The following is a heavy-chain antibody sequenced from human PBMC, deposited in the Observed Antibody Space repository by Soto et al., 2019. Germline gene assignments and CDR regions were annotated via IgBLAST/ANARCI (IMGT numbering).Heavy chain of an antibody. V-gene: IGHV3-7*01. J-gene: IGHJ6*03. CDR1: GFTFRSYR. CDR3: VRVRNFWSGAHSSFYYMDV. Sequence: EVQLMESGGGLVQPGGSLRLSCAASGFTFRSYRMSWVRQAPGKGLEWAANIKEDGSEKNYGGSVKGRFTISRDNAQKSLYLQMNSLRVEDTAVYYCVRVRNFWSGAHSSFYYMDVWGKGNAVTVSS. D-gene: IGHD3-3*01. CDR2: IKEDGSEK.